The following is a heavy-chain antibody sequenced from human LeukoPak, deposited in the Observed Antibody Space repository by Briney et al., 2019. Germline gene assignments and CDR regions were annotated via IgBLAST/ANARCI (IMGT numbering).Heavy chain of an antibody. CDR3: ARAGSYDILTGYLNWFDP. CDR1: GYSISSGYY. Sequence: SETLSLTCTVSGYSISSGYYWGWIRQPPGKGLEWIGSIYHSGSTYYNPSLKSRVTISVDTSKNQFSLKLSSVTAADTAVYYCARAGSYDILTGYLNWFDPWGQGTLVTVSS. D-gene: IGHD3-9*01. V-gene: IGHV4-38-2*02. CDR2: IYHSGST. J-gene: IGHJ5*02.